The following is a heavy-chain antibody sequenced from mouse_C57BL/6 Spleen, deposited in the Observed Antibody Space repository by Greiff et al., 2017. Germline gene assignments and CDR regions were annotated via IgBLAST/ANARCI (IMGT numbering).Heavy chain of an antibody. Sequence: EVQLVESGPGLVKPSQSLSLTCSVTGYSITSGYYWNWIRPVPGNQLEWMGYISYDGSNNYNPSLKNRIPITRDTSKNQFFLKLNAVTTEDTATYDCARRGTAQATNAMDYWGQGTSVTVSS. J-gene: IGHJ4*01. CDR1: GYSITSGYY. V-gene: IGHV3-6*01. CDR3: ARRGTAQATNAMDY. D-gene: IGHD3-2*02. CDR2: ISYDGSN.